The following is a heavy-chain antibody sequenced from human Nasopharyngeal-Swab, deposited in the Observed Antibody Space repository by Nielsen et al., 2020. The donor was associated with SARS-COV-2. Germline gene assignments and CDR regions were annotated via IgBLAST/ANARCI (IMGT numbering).Heavy chain of an antibody. CDR2: ISGSGGST. V-gene: IGHV3-23*01. J-gene: IGHJ6*03. CDR1: GFTFTNAW. CDR3: AKEDYYYYYMDV. Sequence: GESLKISCAASGFTFTNAWMSWVRQAPGKGLEWVSAISGSGGSTYYADSVKGRFTISRDNSKNTLYLQMNSLRAEDTAVYYCAKEDYYYYYMDVWGKGTTVTVSS.